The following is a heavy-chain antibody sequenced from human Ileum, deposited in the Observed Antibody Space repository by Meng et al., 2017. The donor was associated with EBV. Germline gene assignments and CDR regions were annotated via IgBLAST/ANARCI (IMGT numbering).Heavy chain of an antibody. CDR3: ARHHHSPTFDY. Sequence: QLQLQGTGPGLLTRSLPRSFTCTVPGGSISSSSYYWAWIRQPPGEGLEWIGSVVYSGTTYYTSSLKSRVSISVDTSKNQFSLKLSSVTAADTAVYYCARHHHSPTFDYWGQGTLVTVSS. V-gene: IGHV4-39*01. J-gene: IGHJ4*02. CDR2: VVYSGTT. CDR1: GGSISSSSYY. D-gene: IGHD1-14*01.